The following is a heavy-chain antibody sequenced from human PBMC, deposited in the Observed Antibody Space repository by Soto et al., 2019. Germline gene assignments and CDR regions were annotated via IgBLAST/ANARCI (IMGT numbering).Heavy chain of an antibody. J-gene: IGHJ6*02. Sequence: GASVKVSCKASGYTFTSYYMNWVRQAPGQGLEWMGWINPNIGSTNYAQKFQGWVTMTRDTSISTAYMELSRPRSDDTAVYYCAREGCSSTSCYPGVYGLDVWGQGTMVTVSS. D-gene: IGHD2-2*01. V-gene: IGHV1-2*04. CDR2: INPNIGST. CDR3: AREGCSSTSCYPGVYGLDV. CDR1: GYTFTSYY.